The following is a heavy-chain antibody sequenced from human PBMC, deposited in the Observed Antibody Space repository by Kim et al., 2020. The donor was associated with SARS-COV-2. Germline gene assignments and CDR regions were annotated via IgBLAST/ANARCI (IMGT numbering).Heavy chain of an antibody. J-gene: IGHJ4*02. CDR3: ARVKSSSWYSVFDY. D-gene: IGHD6-13*01. V-gene: IGHV1-2*02. Sequence: AQKFQGRVTMTRDTSISTAYMELSRLRSDDTAVYYCARVKSSSWYSVFDYWGQGTLVTVSS.